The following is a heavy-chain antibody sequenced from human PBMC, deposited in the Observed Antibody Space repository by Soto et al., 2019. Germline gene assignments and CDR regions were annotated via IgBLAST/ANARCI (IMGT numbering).Heavy chain of an antibody. CDR2: ISYDGSNK. J-gene: IGHJ6*02. CDR3: AKVQEWELGGYYYYGMDV. Sequence: QVQLVESGGGVVQPGRSLRLSCAASGFTFSSYGMHWVRQAPGKGLEWVAVISYDGSNKYYADSVKGRFTISRDNSKNTLYLQMNSLRAEDTAVYYCAKVQEWELGGYYYYGMDVWGQGTTVTVSS. CDR1: GFTFSSYG. V-gene: IGHV3-30*18. D-gene: IGHD1-26*01.